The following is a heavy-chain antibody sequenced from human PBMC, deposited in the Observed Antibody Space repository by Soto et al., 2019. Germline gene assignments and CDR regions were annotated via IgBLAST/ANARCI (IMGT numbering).Heavy chain of an antibody. D-gene: IGHD6-13*01. V-gene: IGHV4-39*01. Sequence: QLQLQESGPGLVKPSETLSLTCTVSCGSISSSSYYWGWIRQPPGKGLEWIGSIYYSGSTYYNPSLKSRVTISVDTSKNQFSLKLSSVTAADTAVYYCARRRSWYPLPAQDGMDVWGQGTTVTVSS. CDR2: IYYSGST. CDR3: ARRRSWYPLPAQDGMDV. J-gene: IGHJ6*02. CDR1: CGSISSSSYY.